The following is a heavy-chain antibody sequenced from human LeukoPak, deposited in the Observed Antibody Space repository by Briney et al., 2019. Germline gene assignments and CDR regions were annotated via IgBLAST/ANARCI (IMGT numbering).Heavy chain of an antibody. CDR1: GYTLTELS. Sequence: ASVKVSCTVSGYTLTELSMHWVRQAPGKGLEWMGGSDPEDGETIYAQKFQGRVTMTEDTSTDTAYMELSSLRSEDTAVYYCATSTQAVVPAAGWWAFDIWGQGTMVTVSS. D-gene: IGHD2-2*01. V-gene: IGHV1-24*01. CDR2: SDPEDGET. CDR3: ATSTQAVVPAAGWWAFDI. J-gene: IGHJ3*02.